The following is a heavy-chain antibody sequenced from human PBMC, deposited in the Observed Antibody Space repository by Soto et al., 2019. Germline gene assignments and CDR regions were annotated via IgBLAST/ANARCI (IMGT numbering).Heavy chain of an antibody. CDR2: INTDGSIT. J-gene: IGHJ4*02. V-gene: IGHV3-74*01. CDR3: ARDADGLHY. CDR1: GLIFSNYK. Sequence: EVQLVESGGGLVQPGGSLRLSCAASGLIFSNYKMHWVRQAPGKGLVWVSRINTDGSITDYAECVKGRFTVSRDNPKNTLYLQMNSLRAEDTAVYYCARDADGLHYWGQGTLVTVSS.